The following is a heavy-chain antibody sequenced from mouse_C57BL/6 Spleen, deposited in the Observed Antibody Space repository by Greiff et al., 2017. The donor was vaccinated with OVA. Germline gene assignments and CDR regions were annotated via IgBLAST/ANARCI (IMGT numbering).Heavy chain of an antibody. CDR2: IDPSDSYT. J-gene: IGHJ2*01. CDR3: ARFRKLRLGFDY. V-gene: IGHV1-69*01. Sequence: QVQLQQPGAELVMPGASVKLSCKASGYTFTSYWMHWVKQRPGQGLEWIGEIDPSDSYTNYNQKFKGKSTLTVDKSSSTAYMQLSSLTSEDSAVYYCARFRKLRLGFDYWGQGTTLTVSS. CDR1: GYTFTSYW. D-gene: IGHD3-2*02.